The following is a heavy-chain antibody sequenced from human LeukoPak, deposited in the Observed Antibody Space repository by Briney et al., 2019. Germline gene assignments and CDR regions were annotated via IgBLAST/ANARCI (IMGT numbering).Heavy chain of an antibody. V-gene: IGHV4-4*07. CDR3: ARDCPYGGYFDWLLYFDY. D-gene: IGHD3-9*01. J-gene: IGHJ4*02. CDR2: IYTSGST. Sequence: SETLSLTCTVSGGSISSYYWSWIRQPAGKGLEWIGRIYTSGSTNYNPSLKSRVTMSVDTSKNQFSLKLSSVTAADTAVYYCARDCPYGGYFDWLLYFDYWGQGTLVTVSS. CDR1: GGSISSYY.